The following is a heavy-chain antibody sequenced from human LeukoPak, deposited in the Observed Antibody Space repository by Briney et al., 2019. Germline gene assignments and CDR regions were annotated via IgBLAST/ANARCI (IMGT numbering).Heavy chain of an antibody. CDR1: GYTFTIYG. V-gene: IGHV1-18*01. D-gene: IGHD3-9*01. Sequence: ASGTLCFNSAGYTFTIYGISWVRQAPGQGLEWMGLIIAYNGSTNYAKKLQGRVTMTTDTSTSTAYMELRSLRSDDTAVYYCARSRVLRYFDWLLVVGGDNDAFDIWGQGTMVTVSS. J-gene: IGHJ3*02. CDR3: ARSRVLRYFDWLLVVGGDNDAFDI. CDR2: IIAYNGST.